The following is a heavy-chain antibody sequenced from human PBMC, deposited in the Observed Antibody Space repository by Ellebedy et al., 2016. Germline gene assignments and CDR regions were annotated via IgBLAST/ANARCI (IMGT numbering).Heavy chain of an antibody. CDR3: NRVLDTVGTNFHYGMDV. CDR2: IRSKAYGGTT. J-gene: IGHJ6*02. Sequence: GGSLRLSXAASGFMFSRYGMHWVRQAPGKGLEWVGFIRSKAYGGTTEYAASVKGRLFISRDDSKRTAYLQMNSLKTEDTAVYYCNRVLDTVGTNFHYGMDVWGRGTTVTVS. V-gene: IGHV3-49*04. CDR1: GFMFSRYG. D-gene: IGHD2/OR15-2a*01.